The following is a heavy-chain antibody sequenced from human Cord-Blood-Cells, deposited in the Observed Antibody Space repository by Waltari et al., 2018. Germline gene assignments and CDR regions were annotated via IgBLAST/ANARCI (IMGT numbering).Heavy chain of an antibody. V-gene: IGHV4-34*01. Sequence: QVQLQQWGAGLLKPSETLSLTCAVYGGSFSGYYWSWTRQPPGKGLEWIGEINHSGSTNYNPSLKSRVTISVDTSKNQFSLKLSSVTAADTAVYYCASRVGVYCSSTSCYKLDYWGQGTLVTVSS. CDR1: GGSFSGYY. D-gene: IGHD2-2*02. CDR2: INHSGST. CDR3: ASRVGVYCSSTSCYKLDY. J-gene: IGHJ4*02.